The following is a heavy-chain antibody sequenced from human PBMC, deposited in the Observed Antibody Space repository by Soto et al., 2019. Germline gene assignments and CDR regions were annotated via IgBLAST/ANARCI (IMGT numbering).Heavy chain of an antibody. D-gene: IGHD3-3*01. V-gene: IGHV3-7*01. J-gene: IGHJ4*02. CDR1: GFTFSNYW. CDR2: INQDGSET. Sequence: EVQLVESGGGLVQPGGSLRLSCAASGFTFSNYWTSWVRQAPGKGLEWVASINQDGSETYYVDSVSGRFTISRDNAKNSLYLQMNSLRAEDTAVYYWARDSAIFGGPFKDYWGQGTLVTVSS. CDR3: ARDSAIFGGPFKDY.